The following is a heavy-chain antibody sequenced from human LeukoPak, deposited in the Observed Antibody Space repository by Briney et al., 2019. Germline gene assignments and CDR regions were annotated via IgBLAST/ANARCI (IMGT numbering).Heavy chain of an antibody. D-gene: IGHD6-13*01. V-gene: IGHV1-46*01. J-gene: IGHJ6*02. CDR3: ASIAAAGFRYYYYYGMDV. Sequence: ASVKVSCKASGYTFTSYYMHWVRQAPGQGLEWMGIINPSCGSTSYAQKFQGRVTMTRDTSTSTVYMELSSLRSEDTAVYYCASIAAAGFRYYYYYGMDVWGQGTTVTVSS. CDR2: INPSCGST. CDR1: GYTFTSYY.